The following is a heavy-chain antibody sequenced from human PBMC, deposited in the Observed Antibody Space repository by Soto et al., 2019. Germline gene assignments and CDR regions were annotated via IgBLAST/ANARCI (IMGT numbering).Heavy chain of an antibody. J-gene: IGHJ6*03. Sequence: PGGSLRLSCAASGFTFSSYSMNWVRQAPGKGLEWVSSISSSSSYIYYADSVKGRFTISRDNAKNSLYLQMNSLRAEDTAVYYCASIRPSMVHYYYYYMDVWGKGTTVTVSS. CDR3: ASIRPSMVHYYYYYMDV. D-gene: IGHD3-10*01. V-gene: IGHV3-21*01. CDR1: GFTFSSYS. CDR2: ISSSSSYI.